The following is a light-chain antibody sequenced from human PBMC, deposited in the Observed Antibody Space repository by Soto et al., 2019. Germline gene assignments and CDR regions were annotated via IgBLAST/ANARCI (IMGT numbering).Light chain of an antibody. CDR1: SSYVGGYNF. J-gene: IGLJ1*01. V-gene: IGLV2-14*01. CDR2: EVH. CDR3: RSKTSSSNLG. Sequence: QSVLTQPASVSGSPGQSITISCTGTSSYVGGYNFVSWYQQHPGKAPKLMISEVHNRPSGVSNRFSGSTSVNTASLTISGLQAEEEADYYRRSKTSSSNLGFGTGTKVTLL.